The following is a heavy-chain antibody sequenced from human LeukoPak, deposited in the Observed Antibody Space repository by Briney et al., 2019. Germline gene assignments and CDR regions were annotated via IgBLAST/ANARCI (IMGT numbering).Heavy chain of an antibody. CDR2: ISWNSGSI. CDR3: SRGSDILSRDAFDI. Sequence: PGGSLRLSCAASGFTFDDYAMHWVRQARGKGLVWVSDISWNSGSIGYADSVKGRFTISRDNANNSLYRQMNGLRAEGMALHYCSRGSDILSRDAFDIWGQGPMVTVSS. CDR1: GFTFDDYA. D-gene: IGHD3-9*01. V-gene: IGHV3-9*03. J-gene: IGHJ3*02.